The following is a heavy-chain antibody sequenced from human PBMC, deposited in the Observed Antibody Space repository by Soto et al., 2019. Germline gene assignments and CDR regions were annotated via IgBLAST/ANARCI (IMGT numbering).Heavy chain of an antibody. J-gene: IGHJ3*02. Sequence: GGSLRLSCAASGFTFTSYSMNWVRQAPGKGLEWVSYIGGTTHYADSVKGRFTISRDNARSSLYLQMNSLRADDTAVYYCARDDSFAFDIWGQGTMVTVSS. V-gene: IGHV3-48*01. CDR2: IGGTT. CDR1: GFTFTSYS. D-gene: IGHD3-16*02. CDR3: ARDDSFAFDI.